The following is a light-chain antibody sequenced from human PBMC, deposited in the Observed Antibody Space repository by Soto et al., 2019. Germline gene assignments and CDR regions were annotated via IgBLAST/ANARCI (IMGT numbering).Light chain of an antibody. CDR3: QQYYRLVT. CDR1: QSISSW. Sequence: DIQMTQSPSTLSASLGDRVTITCRASQSISSWLAWYQQTPGKAPQLLIYKAFSLESGVPSRFSGSGSGTEFTLTISILQPDDSATYYCQQYYRLVTFGPGTKVEIK. V-gene: IGKV1-5*03. J-gene: IGKJ3*01. CDR2: KAF.